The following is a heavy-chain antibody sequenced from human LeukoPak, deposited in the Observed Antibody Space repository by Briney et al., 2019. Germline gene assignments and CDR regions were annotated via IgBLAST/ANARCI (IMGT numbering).Heavy chain of an antibody. CDR2: IYSDDTT. CDR1: GFTVSGNS. CDR3: SRGYSSAWFFHY. V-gene: IGHV3-53*01. J-gene: IGHJ4*02. Sequence: GGSLRLSCAASGFTVSGNSLIWFRQAPGKGLEWVSVIYSDDTTYYTGSVKGRFTISRDNARNTLYLQMNSLRAEDTAVYYCSRGYSSAWFFHYWGQGTLVTVSS. D-gene: IGHD6-19*01.